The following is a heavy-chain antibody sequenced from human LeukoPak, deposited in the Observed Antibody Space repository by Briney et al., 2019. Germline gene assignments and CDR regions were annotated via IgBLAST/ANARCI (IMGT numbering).Heavy chain of an antibody. V-gene: IGHV4-59*01. CDR2: IYYSGST. J-gene: IGHJ3*02. CDR1: GGSISYYY. Sequence: SETLSLTCTVSGGSISYYYWSWIRQPPGKGLEWIGYIYYSGSTNYNPSLKRRVTISVDTSKNQFSLKLNSVTAADTAVYYCARITYGDNHFDIWGQGTMVTVSS. D-gene: IGHD4-23*01. CDR3: ARITYGDNHFDI.